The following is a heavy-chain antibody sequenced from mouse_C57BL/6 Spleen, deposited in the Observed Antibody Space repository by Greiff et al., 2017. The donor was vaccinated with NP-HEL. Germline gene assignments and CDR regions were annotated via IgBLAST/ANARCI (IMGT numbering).Heavy chain of an antibody. V-gene: IGHV3-6*01. Sequence: EVKLVESGPGLVKPSQSLSLTCSVTGYSITSGYYWNWIRQLPGNKLEWMVYISYDGSNNYNPSLKNRISITRDTSKNQVFLKLNSVTTEDTATYYCAREEGIYYDYDGFDYWGQGTTLTVSS. CDR2: ISYDGSN. CDR1: GYSITSGYY. D-gene: IGHD2-4*01. J-gene: IGHJ2*01. CDR3: AREEGIYYDYDGFDY.